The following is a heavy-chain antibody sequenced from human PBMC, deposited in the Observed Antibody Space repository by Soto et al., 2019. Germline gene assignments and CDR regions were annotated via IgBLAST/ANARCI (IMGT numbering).Heavy chain of an antibody. Sequence: GASVKVSCKASGYTFTSYAMHWVRQAPGQRLEWMGWINAGNGNTKYAQKFQGRVTITRNTSASTAYMELSSLRSEDTAVYYCASLVYGDYVRFDLWGQGTLVTVSS. CDR3: ASLVYGDYVRFDL. CDR1: GYTFTSYA. V-gene: IGHV1-3*01. D-gene: IGHD4-17*01. J-gene: IGHJ5*02. CDR2: INAGNGNT.